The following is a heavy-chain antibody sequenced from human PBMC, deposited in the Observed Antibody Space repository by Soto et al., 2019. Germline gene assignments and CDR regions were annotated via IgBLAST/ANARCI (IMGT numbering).Heavy chain of an antibody. V-gene: IGHV3-48*02. Sequence: EVQLVESGGGLVQPGGSLRLSCAASGFTFSSYSMNWDRQAPGKGLEWVSYISSSSSTIYYADSVKGRFTISRDNAKNSLYLQMNSLRDEDTAVYYCARDEYSSSWPAFDYWGQGTLVTVSS. CDR1: GFTFSSYS. J-gene: IGHJ4*02. D-gene: IGHD6-13*01. CDR2: ISSSSSTI. CDR3: ARDEYSSSWPAFDY.